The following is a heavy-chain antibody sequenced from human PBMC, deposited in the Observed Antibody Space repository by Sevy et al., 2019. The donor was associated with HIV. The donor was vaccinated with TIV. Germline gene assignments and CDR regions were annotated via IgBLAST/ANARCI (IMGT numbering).Heavy chain of an antibody. Sequence: GGSLRLSCVVSGFTFRNYWMSWVRQAPGKGLEWVANINQNGTEIYSVDSVKGRFTFSKDNTKNSVYLQMNSLRAEDTAIYYCAINSDYGMDAWGQGTTVTVSS. CDR1: GFTFRNYW. CDR2: INQNGTEI. V-gene: IGHV3-7*01. D-gene: IGHD4-4*01. CDR3: AINSDYGMDA. J-gene: IGHJ6*02.